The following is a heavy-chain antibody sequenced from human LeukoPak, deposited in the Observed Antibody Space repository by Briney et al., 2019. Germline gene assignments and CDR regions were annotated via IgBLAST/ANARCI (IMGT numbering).Heavy chain of an antibody. J-gene: IGHJ4*02. CDR1: GSSISSGGYY. V-gene: IGHV4-39*01. Sequence: SETLSLTCTVSGSSISSGGYYWDWLRQPPGKGLEWIGSIYYSGSTYYNPSLKSRVTISVDTSKNQFSLTLSSVTAADTAVYYCASPGGGPTDYWGQGTLVTVSS. D-gene: IGHD3-16*01. CDR3: ASPGGGPTDY. CDR2: IYYSGST.